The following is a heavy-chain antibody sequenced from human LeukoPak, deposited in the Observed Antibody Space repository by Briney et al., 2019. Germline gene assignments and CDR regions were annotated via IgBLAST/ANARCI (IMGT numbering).Heavy chain of an antibody. J-gene: IGHJ6*02. CDR3: ARANGDRYYYYGMDV. V-gene: IGHV4-31*03. CDR2: IYYSGST. D-gene: IGHD4-17*01. CDR1: GGSISSGGYY. Sequence: SETLSLTCNVSGGSISSGGYYWSWIRQHPGKGLEWIGYIYYSGSTYYNPSLKSRVTISVDTSKNQFSLKLSPVTAADTAVYYCARANGDRYYYYGMDVWGQGTTVTVSS.